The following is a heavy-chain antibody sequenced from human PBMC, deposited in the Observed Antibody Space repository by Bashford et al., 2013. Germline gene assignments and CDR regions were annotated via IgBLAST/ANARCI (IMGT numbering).Heavy chain of an antibody. Sequence: SETLSLTCTVSGDSISSYYWGWIRHPPGKRLEWIGYIYYGGNTNYNPSLKSRVTISVDTSRNQFSLKLRSVTAADTAVYYCARRGADYSESSGWIDYVGPGNPGHRLL. D-gene: IGHD3-22*01. CDR3: ARRGADYSESSGWIDY. CDR2: IYYGGNT. J-gene: IGHJ4*02. CDR1: GDSISSYY. V-gene: IGHV4-59*08.